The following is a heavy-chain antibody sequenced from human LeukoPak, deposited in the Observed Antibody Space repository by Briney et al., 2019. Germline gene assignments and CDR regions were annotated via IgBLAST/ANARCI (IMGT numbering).Heavy chain of an antibody. CDR3: ARRPYSSSWYFDY. CDR2: IYTSGST. D-gene: IGHD6-13*01. CDR1: GGSFSDYY. Sequence: SETLSLTCAVYGGSFSDYYWSWIRQPPGKGLEWIGYIYTSGSTNYNPSLKSRVTISVDTSKNQFSLKLSSVTAADTAVYYCARRPYSSSWYFDYWGQGTLVTVFS. J-gene: IGHJ4*02. V-gene: IGHV4-4*09.